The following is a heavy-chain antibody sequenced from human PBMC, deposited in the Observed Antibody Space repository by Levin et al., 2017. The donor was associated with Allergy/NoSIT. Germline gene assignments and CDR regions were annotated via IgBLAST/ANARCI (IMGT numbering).Heavy chain of an antibody. CDR2: INHTGNT. J-gene: IGHJ4*02. CDR1: GGSFSGYY. V-gene: IGHV4-34*01. D-gene: IGHD3-9*01. Sequence: SETLSLTCAVYGGSFSGYYWSWIRQPPGKGLEWIGEINHTGNTNYNPSLKSRVTISVDTSKNQFSLKLSSVTAADTAVYYCARGDILTDSYYFDYWGQGTLVTVSS. CDR3: ARGDILTDSYYFDY.